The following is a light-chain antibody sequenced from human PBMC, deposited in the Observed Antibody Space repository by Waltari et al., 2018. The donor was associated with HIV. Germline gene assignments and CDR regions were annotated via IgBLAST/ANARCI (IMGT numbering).Light chain of an antibody. CDR1: QDISNY. V-gene: IGKV1-33*01. CDR2: DAS. J-gene: IGKJ4*01. CDR3: QQYDIPGALT. Sequence: DIQMTQSPSSLSASVGDRVTITCQASQDISNYLNWYQQKPGKAPKLLIYDASNLETGVPSRFSGSGSGTDFTFTISSLQPEDIATYYCQQYDIPGALTFGGGTKVEIK.